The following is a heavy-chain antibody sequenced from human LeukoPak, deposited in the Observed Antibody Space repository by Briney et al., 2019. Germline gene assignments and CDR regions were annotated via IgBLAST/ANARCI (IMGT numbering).Heavy chain of an antibody. D-gene: IGHD2/OR15-2a*01. V-gene: IGHV6-1*01. J-gene: IGHJ4*02. CDR1: GDSVSSNSAA. CDR3: ARQGPNLTVIVATAVEY. CDR2: TYYRSKWYN. Sequence: SQTLSLTCAISGDSVSSNSAAWNWIRQSPSRGLEWLGRTYYRSKWYNDYAVSVKSRITVNPDTSKNQFSLQLNSVTPEDTAVYYCARQGPNLTVIVATAVEYWGQGTLVTVSS.